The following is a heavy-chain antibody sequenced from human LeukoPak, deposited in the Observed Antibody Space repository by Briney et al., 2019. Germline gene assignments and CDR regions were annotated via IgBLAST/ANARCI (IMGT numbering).Heavy chain of an antibody. V-gene: IGHV3-33*06. D-gene: IGHD3-9*01. J-gene: IGHJ4*02. Sequence: GGSLRLSCAASGFTFSRHGFHWVRQAPGKGLDWLTTIWYDGSKEYYADSVKGRFTISRDNSKNTLYLQMNSLRAEDTAVYYCAKRMRKYDILTGYLPFFDSWGQGTLVTVSS. CDR1: GFTFSRHG. CDR3: AKRMRKYDILTGYLPFFDS. CDR2: IWYDGSKE.